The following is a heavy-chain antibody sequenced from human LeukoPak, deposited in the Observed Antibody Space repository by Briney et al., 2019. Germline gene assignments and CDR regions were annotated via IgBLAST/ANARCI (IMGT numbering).Heavy chain of an antibody. CDR3: ARSDYERPTFDY. Sequence: GASVKVSCKASGYTFTGYYMHWVRQAPGQGLEWMGRINPNSGGTNYAQKFQGRVTMTRDTSISTAYMELSRLRSDDTAVYYCARSDYERPTFDYWGQGTLVTVSS. V-gene: IGHV1-2*06. CDR1: GYTFTGYY. CDR2: INPNSGGT. D-gene: IGHD5-12*01. J-gene: IGHJ4*02.